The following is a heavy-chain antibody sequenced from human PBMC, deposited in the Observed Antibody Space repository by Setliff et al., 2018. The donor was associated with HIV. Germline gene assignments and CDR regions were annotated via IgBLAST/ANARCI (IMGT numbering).Heavy chain of an antibody. D-gene: IGHD2-21*02. V-gene: IGHV3-30*01. J-gene: IGHJ6*03. CDR1: GFTFSYYA. CDR3: AKVGGDGRFHYYHMDV. CDR2: LSDDGSRE. Sequence: LRLSCAASGFTFSYYAMHWVRQAPGKGLEWVAVLSDDGSRESYADSMEGRFTISRDNSKNTLYLRMNRLRPEDTAVYYCAKVGGDGRFHYYHMDVWGKGTTVTVSS.